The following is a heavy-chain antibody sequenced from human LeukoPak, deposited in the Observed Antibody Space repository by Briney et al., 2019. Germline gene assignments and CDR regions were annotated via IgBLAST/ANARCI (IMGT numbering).Heavy chain of an antibody. V-gene: IGHV3-7*01. CDR2: IKQDGSEK. CDR3: ARGADGAFDY. Sequence: PGGSLRLSCEASGFIFSSFWMSWVRQAPGKGLEWVANIKQDGSEKYYVDSVKGRFSISRDNAKNSLYLQMNSLRAEDTAVYYCARGADGAFDYWGQGIVVTVSP. CDR1: GFIFSSFW. J-gene: IGHJ4*02. D-gene: IGHD5-24*01.